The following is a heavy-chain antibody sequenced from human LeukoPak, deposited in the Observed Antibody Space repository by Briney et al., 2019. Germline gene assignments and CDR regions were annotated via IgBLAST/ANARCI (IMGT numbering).Heavy chain of an antibody. CDR3: AKDRVWTTSPRTIDY. V-gene: IGHV3-23*01. Sequence: GGSLRLSCAASGFTFNSYVVSWVRQAPGKGLEWVSAINGGGGNTYYADSVKGRFTISRDNSKNTLYVQMNSLRAEDTAVYYCAKDRVWTTSPRTIDYWGQGTLVTVSS. CDR2: INGGGGNT. CDR1: GFTFNSYV. D-gene: IGHD4-17*01. J-gene: IGHJ4*02.